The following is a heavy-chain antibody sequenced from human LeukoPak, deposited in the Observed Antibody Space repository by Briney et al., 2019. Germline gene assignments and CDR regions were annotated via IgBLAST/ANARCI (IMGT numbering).Heavy chain of an antibody. D-gene: IGHD3-22*01. CDR1: GGSISSYY. CDR2: IYYSGST. J-gene: IGHJ5*02. V-gene: IGHV4-59*08. Sequence: TSETLSLTCTVSGGSISSYYWSWIRQPPGKGLEWIGYIYYSGSTNYNPSLRSRVTISVDTSKNQFSLKLSSVTAADTAVYYCARAPTGYSGPGWFDPWGQGTLVTVSS. CDR3: ARAPTGYSGPGWFDP.